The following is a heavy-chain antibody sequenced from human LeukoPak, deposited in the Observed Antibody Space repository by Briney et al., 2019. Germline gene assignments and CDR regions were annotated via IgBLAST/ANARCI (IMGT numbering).Heavy chain of an antibody. CDR3: ARDGYYYDSSGYFD. D-gene: IGHD3-22*01. V-gene: IGHV1-2*02. Sequence: ASVKVSCKASGYTFTGYYMHWVRQAPGQGLGWMGWINPNSGGTNYAQKFQGRVTMTRDTSISTAYMELSRLRSDDTAVYYCARDGYYYDSSGYFDWGQGTLVTVSS. J-gene: IGHJ4*02. CDR1: GYTFTGYY. CDR2: INPNSGGT.